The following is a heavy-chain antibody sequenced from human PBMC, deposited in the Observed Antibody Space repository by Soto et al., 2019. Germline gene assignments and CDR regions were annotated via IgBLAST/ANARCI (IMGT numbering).Heavy chain of an antibody. D-gene: IGHD3-10*01. J-gene: IGHJ5*02. Sequence: QVQLVQSGAEVKKPGASVKVSCKASGYTFTSYGISWVRQAPGQGLERMGWISAYNGNTNYAQKLQGRVTMTTDTSKSTAYMELRSLRSDDTAVYYCARAGASPILESHWFDPWGQGTLVTVSS. CDR3: ARAGASPILESHWFDP. CDR1: GYTFTSYG. CDR2: ISAYNGNT. V-gene: IGHV1-18*01.